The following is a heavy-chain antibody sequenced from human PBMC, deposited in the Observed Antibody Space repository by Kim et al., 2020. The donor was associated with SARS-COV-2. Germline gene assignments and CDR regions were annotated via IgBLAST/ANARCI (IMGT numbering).Heavy chain of an antibody. V-gene: IGHV3-23*01. CDR3: GKSPQLRRFRLGELWLEFDY. D-gene: IGHD3-16*01. CDR2: ISGSGGST. J-gene: IGHJ4*02. CDR1: GFTFSSYA. Sequence: GGSLRLSCAASGFTFSSYAMSWVRQAPGKGLEWVSAISGSGGSTYYADSGKGRFTISRDNSKNTLYLQMNSLRAEDTAVYYCGKSPQLRRFRLGELWLEFDYWGQGTLVTVSS.